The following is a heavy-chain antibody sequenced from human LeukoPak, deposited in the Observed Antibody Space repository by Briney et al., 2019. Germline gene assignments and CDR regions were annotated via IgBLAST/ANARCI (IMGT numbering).Heavy chain of an antibody. CDR1: GGSISSYY. V-gene: IGHV4-4*09. J-gene: IGHJ3*02. CDR3: AGIPVLKRGSLGAFDI. Sequence: SETLSLTCTVSGGSISSYYWSWIRQPPGKGLEWIGYIYTSGSTNYNPSLKSRVTISVDTSKNQFSLKLSSVNAADTAVYYCAGIPVLKRGSLGAFDIWGQGTMVTVSS. D-gene: IGHD1-26*01. CDR2: IYTSGST.